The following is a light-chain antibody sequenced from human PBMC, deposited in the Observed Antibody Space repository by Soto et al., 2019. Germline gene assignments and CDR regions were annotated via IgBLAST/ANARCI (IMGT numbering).Light chain of an antibody. J-gene: IGKJ1*01. V-gene: IGKV3-20*01. CDR3: QQYCSSPPWT. CDR1: QSVSSSY. Sequence: EIVLTQSPGTLSLSPGERATLSCRASQSVSSSYLAWYQQKPGQAPRLLIYGASSRATGIPDRFSGSGSGPDVTLTISRLEPEDFAVYYCQQYCSSPPWTFGQGTKVEIK. CDR2: GAS.